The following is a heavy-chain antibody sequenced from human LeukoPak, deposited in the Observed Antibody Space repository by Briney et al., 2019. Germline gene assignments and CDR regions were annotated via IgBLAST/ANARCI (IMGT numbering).Heavy chain of an antibody. V-gene: IGHV3-23*01. J-gene: IGHJ4*02. CDR1: GFTFNSYA. D-gene: IGHD1-14*01. CDR3: AKVLTGSQDY. CDR2: IGGGGENT. Sequence: GGSLRLSCAASGFTFNSYAMSWVRQAPGKGLEWVSTIGGGGENTYSADSVRGRFTISRDNSKNTVYLHVKSLRAEDAAVYFCAKVLTGSQDYWGQGTLVTVSS.